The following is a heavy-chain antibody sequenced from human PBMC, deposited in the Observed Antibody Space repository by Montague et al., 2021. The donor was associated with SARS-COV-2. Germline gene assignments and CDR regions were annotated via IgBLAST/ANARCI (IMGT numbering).Heavy chain of an antibody. CDR1: GFTVSSNY. J-gene: IGHJ6*02. CDR2: IYSGGST. CDR3: ARDLMEPQGMDV. Sequence: SLRLSCAASGFTVSSNYMSWVRQAPGKGLEWVSVIYSGGSTYYADSVKGRFTISRDNSKNTLYLQMNSLRTEDTAVYYCARDLMEPQGMDVWGQGTTVTVSS. V-gene: IGHV3-53*01. D-gene: IGHD1-14*01.